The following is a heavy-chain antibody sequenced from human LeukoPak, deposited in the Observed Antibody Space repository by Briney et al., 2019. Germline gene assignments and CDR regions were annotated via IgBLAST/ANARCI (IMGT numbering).Heavy chain of an antibody. J-gene: IGHJ4*02. CDR1: GYTFTSYG. D-gene: IGHD5-18*01. V-gene: IGHV1-18*01. CDR3: AKDKVGRDSYGPDGLDY. CDR2: ISAYNGNT. Sequence: GASVKVSCKASGYTFTSYGISWVRQAPGQGLEWMGWISAYNGNTNYAQKLQGRVTMTTDTSTSTAYMELRSLRSDDTAVYYCAKDKVGRDSYGPDGLDYWGQGTLVTVSS.